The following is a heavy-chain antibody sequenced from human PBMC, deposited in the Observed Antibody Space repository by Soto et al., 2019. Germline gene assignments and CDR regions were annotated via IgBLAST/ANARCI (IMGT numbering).Heavy chain of an antibody. J-gene: IGHJ3*02. D-gene: IGHD2-15*01. CDR3: ARDRTWDVVVVAAKTDAFDI. V-gene: IGHV3-30-3*01. CDR2: ISYDGSNK. CDR1: GFTFSSYA. Sequence: PGGSLRLSCAASGFTFSSYAMHWVRQAPGKGLEWVAVISYDGSNKYYADSVKGRFTISRDNSKNTLYLQMNSLRAEDTAVYYCARDRTWDVVVVAAKTDAFDIWGQGTMVTVSS.